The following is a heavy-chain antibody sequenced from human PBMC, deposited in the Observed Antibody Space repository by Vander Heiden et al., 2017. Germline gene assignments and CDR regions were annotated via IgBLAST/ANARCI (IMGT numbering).Heavy chain of an antibody. CDR3: ARDGLLWFGELGAFDI. Sequence: EVQLVESGGGLVKPGGSLGLSCAASGFTFSSYSMNWVRQAPGKGLEWVSSISSSSSYIYYADSVKGRFTISRDNAKNSLYLQMNSLRAEDTAVYYCARDGLLWFGELGAFDIWGQGTMVTVSS. V-gene: IGHV3-21*01. CDR2: ISSSSSYI. J-gene: IGHJ3*02. CDR1: GFTFSSYS. D-gene: IGHD3-10*01.